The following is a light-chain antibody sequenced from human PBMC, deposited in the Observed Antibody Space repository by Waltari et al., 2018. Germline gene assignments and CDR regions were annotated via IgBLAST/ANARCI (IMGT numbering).Light chain of an antibody. CDR3: QQYDSFPYT. Sequence: DIQMTQSPSTLSASIGDRVTFTCRASQSINSWLAWYQQNPGKAPKPLIYKASNLDSGVPSRFSGSGSGTEFTVTISSLQPDDLATYYCQQYDSFPYTFGQGTKLEIK. J-gene: IGKJ2*01. V-gene: IGKV1-5*03. CDR2: KAS. CDR1: QSINSW.